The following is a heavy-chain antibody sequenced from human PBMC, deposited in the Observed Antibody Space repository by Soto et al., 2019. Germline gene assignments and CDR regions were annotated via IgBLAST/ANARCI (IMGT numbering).Heavy chain of an antibody. CDR3: ARDPGLDRSSWYLELDY. J-gene: IGHJ4*02. CDR1: GYTFTSYY. Sequence: QVQLVQSGAEVKKPGASVKVSCKASGYTFTSYYMHWVRQAPGQGLEWMGIINPSGGSTSYAQKFQGRVTMTRDTSTSTVYMELSSLRSEDTAVYYCARDPGLDRSSWYLELDYWGQGTLVTVSS. D-gene: IGHD6-13*01. V-gene: IGHV1-46*01. CDR2: INPSGGST.